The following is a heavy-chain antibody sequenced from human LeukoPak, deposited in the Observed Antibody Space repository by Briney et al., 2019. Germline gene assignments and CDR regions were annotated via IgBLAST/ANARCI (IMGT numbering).Heavy chain of an antibody. J-gene: IGHJ4*02. CDR1: GFTFSSYG. V-gene: IGHV3-30*02. CDR3: AKDRGNYYDSSPDY. Sequence: GGSLRLSCAASGFTFSSYGMHWVRQAPGKGLEWVAFIWYDGSNKYYADSVKGRFTISRDNSKNTLYLQMNSLRAEDTAVYYCAKDRGNYYDSSPDYWGQGTLVTVSS. CDR2: IWYDGSNK. D-gene: IGHD3-22*01.